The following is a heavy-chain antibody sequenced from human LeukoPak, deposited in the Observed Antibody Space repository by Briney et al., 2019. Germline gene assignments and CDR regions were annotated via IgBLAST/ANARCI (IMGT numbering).Heavy chain of an antibody. CDR1: GYTFTSYD. CDR3: ARCPSSWLLSGSYYYYGMDV. D-gene: IGHD2-2*01. CDR2: MNPNSGNT. V-gene: IGHV1-8*01. Sequence: ASVKASCKASGYTFTSYDINWVRQATGQGLEWMGWMNPNSGNTGYAQKFQGGVTMTRNTSISTAYMELSSLRSEDTAVYYCARCPSSWLLSGSYYYYGMDVWGQGTTVTVSS. J-gene: IGHJ6*02.